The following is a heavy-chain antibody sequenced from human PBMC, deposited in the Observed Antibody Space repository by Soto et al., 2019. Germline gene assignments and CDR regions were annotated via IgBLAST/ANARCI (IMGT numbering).Heavy chain of an antibody. CDR1: GYTFTSYA. CDR3: ARDTIFGVVISYYFDY. CDR2: INAGNGNT. D-gene: IGHD3-3*01. J-gene: IGHJ4*02. V-gene: IGHV1-3*01. Sequence: ASVKVSCKASGYTFTSYAMHWVRQAPGQRLEWMGWINAGNGNTKYSQKFQGRVTITRDTSASTAYMELSSLRSEDTAVYYCARDTIFGVVISYYFDYWGQGTLVTVSS.